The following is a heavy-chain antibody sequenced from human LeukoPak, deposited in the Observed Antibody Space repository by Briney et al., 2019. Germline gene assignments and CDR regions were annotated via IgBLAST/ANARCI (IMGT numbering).Heavy chain of an antibody. Sequence: GASVKVSCKASGYTFTSYDMHWVRQAPGQGLEWMGWINPNSGGTNYAQKFQGRVTMTRDTSISTAYMELSRLRSDDTAVYYCARDLRDGGYDYDAFDIWGQGTMVTVSS. CDR3: ARDLRDGGYDYDAFDI. CDR2: INPNSGGT. CDR1: GYTFTSYD. V-gene: IGHV1-2*02. J-gene: IGHJ3*02. D-gene: IGHD5-12*01.